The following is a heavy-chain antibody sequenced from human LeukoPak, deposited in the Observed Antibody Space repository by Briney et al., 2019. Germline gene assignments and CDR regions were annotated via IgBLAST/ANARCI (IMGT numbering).Heavy chain of an antibody. CDR2: IYYSGST. J-gene: IGHJ5*02. CDR3: ARGHRVGPNSRWFDP. D-gene: IGHD1-26*01. V-gene: IGHV4-61*01. CDR1: GGSISSGSYY. Sequence: SETLSLTCTVSGGSISSGSYYWSWIRQPPGKGLEWIGYIYYSGSTNYNPSLKSRVTISVDTSKNQFSLKLSSVTAADTAIYYCARGHRVGPNSRWFDPWGQGTQITVSS.